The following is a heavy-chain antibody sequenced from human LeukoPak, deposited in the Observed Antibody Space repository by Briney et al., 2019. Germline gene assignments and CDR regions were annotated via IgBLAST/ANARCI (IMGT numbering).Heavy chain of an antibody. CDR2: IHTSGTT. D-gene: IGHD3-22*01. CDR3: AREEDYDRPFEY. V-gene: IGHV4-4*07. CDR1: GGSISSYY. Sequence: PSETLSLACTVSGGSISSYYWNWIRQPAGKGLEWIGRIHTSGTTNYNPSLNSRVTMSVDTSKNEFSLKLSSVTAADTAVYYCAREEDYDRPFEYWGQGTLVTVSS. J-gene: IGHJ4*02.